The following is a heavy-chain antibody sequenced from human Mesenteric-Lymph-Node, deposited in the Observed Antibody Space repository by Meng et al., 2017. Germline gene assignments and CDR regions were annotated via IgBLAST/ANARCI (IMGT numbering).Heavy chain of an antibody. D-gene: IGHD1-26*01. V-gene: IGHV3-23*01. Sequence: GESLKISCAASGFTFSSYAMSWVRQAPGKGLEWVSAISGSGGSTYYADSVKGRFTISRDNSKNTLYLQMNSLRAEDTAVYYCAKDLVGATRPPDYWGQGTLVTVSS. J-gene: IGHJ4*02. CDR2: ISGSGGST. CDR1: GFTFSSYA. CDR3: AKDLVGATRPPDY.